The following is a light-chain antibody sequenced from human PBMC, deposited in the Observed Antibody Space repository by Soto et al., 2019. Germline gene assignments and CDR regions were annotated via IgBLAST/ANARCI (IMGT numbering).Light chain of an antibody. Sequence: EIVLTQSPATLSLSPGERATLSCSASQSVGTYFAWYQQKPGQAPRLLIYDSSNRATGIPARFSGSGSGTDFTLTISSLEPEDFAVYYCQQRSDWPSTCGGGTKVEIK. J-gene: IGKJ4*01. CDR1: QSVGTY. V-gene: IGKV3-11*01. CDR2: DSS. CDR3: QQRSDWPST.